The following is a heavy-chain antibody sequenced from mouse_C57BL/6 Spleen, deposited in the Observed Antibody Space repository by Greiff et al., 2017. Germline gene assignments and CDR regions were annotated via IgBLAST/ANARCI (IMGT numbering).Heavy chain of an antibody. D-gene: IGHD2-1*01. CDR2: IYPGDGDT. CDR3: ARSDYGNRYAMDY. CDR1: GYAFSSSW. V-gene: IGHV1-82*01. J-gene: IGHJ4*01. Sequence: VQLVESGPELVKPGASVKISCKASGYAFSSSWMNWVKQRPGKGLEWIGRIYPGDGDTNYNGKFKGKATLTADKSSSTAYMQLSSLTSEDSAVYFCARSDYGNRYAMDYWGQGTSVTVSS.